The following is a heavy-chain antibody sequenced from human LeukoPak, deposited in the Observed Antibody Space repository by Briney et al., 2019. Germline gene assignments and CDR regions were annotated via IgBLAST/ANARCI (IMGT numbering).Heavy chain of an antibody. J-gene: IGHJ4*02. D-gene: IGHD4-23*01. CDR1: GFTFSSYA. CDR3: AKDRETLLDLPKMTTVAKPSAR. CDR2: ISGSGGST. Sequence: RGSLRLSCAASGFTFSSYAMSWVRQAPGKGLEWVSAISGSGGSTYYADSVKGRFTISRDNSKNTLYLQMNSLRAEDTAVYYCAKDRETLLDLPKMTTVAKPSARWGQGTLVTVSS. V-gene: IGHV3-23*01.